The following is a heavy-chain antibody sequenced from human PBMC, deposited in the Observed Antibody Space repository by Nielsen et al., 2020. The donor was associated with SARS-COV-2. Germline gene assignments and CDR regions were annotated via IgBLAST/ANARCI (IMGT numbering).Heavy chain of an antibody. CDR3: AATVTNGWLDP. D-gene: IGHD4-17*01. V-gene: IGHV5-51*01. J-gene: IGHJ5*02. CDR2: IFPGDSDT. Sequence: GESLKISCKASGYSFPKYWIAWVRQKPGKGLEWMGIIFPGDSDTRCSPSFQGQITISADKSTNTAYLQWSSLKASDTATYYCAATVTNGWLDPWGQGTLVTVSS. CDR1: GYSFPKYW.